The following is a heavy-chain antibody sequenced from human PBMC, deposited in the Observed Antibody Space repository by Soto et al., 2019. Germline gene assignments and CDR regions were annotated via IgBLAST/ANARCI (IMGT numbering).Heavy chain of an antibody. CDR2: ISHSGIT. J-gene: IGHJ4*02. D-gene: IGHD3-22*01. Sequence: ADTLSLTSTISGDSFSNHYWTWVRQSPGKGLEGIGYISHSGITDYNPSVKSRVTISIDKSRNLFSLNLTSVTAADTAVYYCARDRYFYDSRGYYRTLDXWGQATLLTVSX. CDR1: GDSFSNHY. V-gene: IGHV4-59*11. CDR3: ARDRYFYDSRGYYRTLDX.